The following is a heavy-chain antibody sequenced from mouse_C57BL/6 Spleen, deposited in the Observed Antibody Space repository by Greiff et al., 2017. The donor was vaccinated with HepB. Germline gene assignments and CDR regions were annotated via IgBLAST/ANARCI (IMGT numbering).Heavy chain of an antibody. V-gene: IGHV1-26*01. CDR3: ARWDYDPNYYAMDY. J-gene: IGHJ4*01. Sequence: VQLQQSGPELVKPGASVKISCKASGYTFTDYYMNWVKQSHGKSLEWIGDINPNNGGTSYNQKFKGKATLTVDKSSSTAYMELRSLTSEDSAVYYCARWDYDPNYYAMDYWGQGTSVTVSS. D-gene: IGHD2-4*01. CDR2: INPNNGGT. CDR1: GYTFTDYY.